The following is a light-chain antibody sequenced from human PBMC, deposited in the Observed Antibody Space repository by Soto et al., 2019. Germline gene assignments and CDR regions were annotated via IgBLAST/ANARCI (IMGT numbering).Light chain of an antibody. Sequence: QSALTQPASVSGSPGQSITISCTGTSSDVGGYNYVSWYQQHPGKAPKLMIYEVSNRPSGVSNRFSGSKSGNTASLTISGLQAEDEADYYCQSYESSLSGYVFGTGTKLTVL. CDR2: EVS. CDR1: SSDVGGYNY. J-gene: IGLJ1*01. CDR3: QSYESSLSGYV. V-gene: IGLV2-14*01.